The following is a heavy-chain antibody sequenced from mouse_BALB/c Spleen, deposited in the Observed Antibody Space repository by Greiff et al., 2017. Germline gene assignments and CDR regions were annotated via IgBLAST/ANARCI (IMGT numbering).Heavy chain of an antibody. CDR3: ARYWDGYYAMDY. CDR2: INPSNGRT. CDR1: GYTFTSYW. D-gene: IGHD4-1*01. J-gene: IGHJ4*01. V-gene: IGHV1S81*02. Sequence: QVQLQQPGAELVKPGASVKLSCKASGYTFTSYWMHWVKQRPGQGLEWIGEINPSNGRTNYNEKFKSKATLTVDKSSSTAYMQLSSLTSEDSAVYYCARYWDGYYAMDYWGQGTSVTVSS.